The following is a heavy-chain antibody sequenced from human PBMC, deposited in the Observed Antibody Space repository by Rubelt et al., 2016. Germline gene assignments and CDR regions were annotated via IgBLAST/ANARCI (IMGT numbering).Heavy chain of an antibody. D-gene: IGHD2-15*01. CDR3: ASIDIVVMLYVNDY. CDR2: IYNSGST. Sequence: QLQLQESGPGLVKPSETLSLTCTVSGGSISSSSYYWGWIRQPPGKGLEWIGSIYNSGSTNYNASLKSRVTITVDTSKSQVSLKLGSVTAADTAVYYCASIDIVVMLYVNDYWGQGTLVTVSS. CDR1: GGSISSSSYY. V-gene: IGHV4-39*01. J-gene: IGHJ4*02.